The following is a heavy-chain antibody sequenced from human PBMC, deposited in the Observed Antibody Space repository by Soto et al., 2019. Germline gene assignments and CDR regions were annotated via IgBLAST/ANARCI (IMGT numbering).Heavy chain of an antibody. V-gene: IGHV3-74*01. CDR1: GFTFSSFW. CDR3: AKRGVDTFGLSY. J-gene: IGHJ4*02. Sequence: EVQLVESGGGLVQPGGSLRLSCAVSGFTFSSFWMHWVRQAPGEWVVWVSRINTDGSSTSYADSVKGRFTISRDNAKNTLYLQMNSLRVEDTAMYYCAKRGVDTFGLSYWGQGTLVTVSS. D-gene: IGHD3-10*01. CDR2: INTDGSST.